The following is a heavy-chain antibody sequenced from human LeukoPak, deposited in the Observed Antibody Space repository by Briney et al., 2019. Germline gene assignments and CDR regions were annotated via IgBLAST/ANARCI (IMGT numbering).Heavy chain of an antibody. V-gene: IGHV3-30*02. Sequence: GGSLRLSCAASGFTFSSYGMHWVRQAPGKALEWVAFIRYDGSNKYYADSAKGRFTISRDNSKNTLYLQMNSLRAEDTAVYYCAYNYYDSSGYLYYYYMDVWGKGTTVTVSS. J-gene: IGHJ6*03. CDR2: IRYDGSNK. CDR3: AYNYYDSSGYLYYYYMDV. CDR1: GFTFSSYG. D-gene: IGHD3-22*01.